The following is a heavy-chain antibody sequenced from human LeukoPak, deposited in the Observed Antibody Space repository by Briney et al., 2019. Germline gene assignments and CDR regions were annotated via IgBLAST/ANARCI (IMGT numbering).Heavy chain of an antibody. D-gene: IGHD6-13*01. Sequence: GRSLRLSCAASGFTFSSYAMHWVRQAPGKGLEWVAVISYDGSNKYYADSVKGRFTISRDNSKNSLYLQMNSLRAEDTAVYYCAKVRYSSSWSYFDYWGQGTLVTVSS. CDR3: AKVRYSSSWSYFDY. V-gene: IGHV3-30-3*01. J-gene: IGHJ4*02. CDR2: ISYDGSNK. CDR1: GFTFSSYA.